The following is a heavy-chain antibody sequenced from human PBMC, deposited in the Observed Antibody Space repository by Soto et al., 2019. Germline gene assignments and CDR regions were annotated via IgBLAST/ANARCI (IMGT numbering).Heavy chain of an antibody. CDR1: GGTFSSYS. Sequence: ASVKVSCKASGGTFSSYSISWVRQAPGQGLEWMGGFIPIFGTANYAQKFQGRVTITADESTSTAYMELSSLRSEDTAVYYCARVVPAATYYYYGMDVWGQGTTVNVSS. CDR2: FIPIFGTA. J-gene: IGHJ6*02. D-gene: IGHD2-2*01. V-gene: IGHV1-69*13. CDR3: ARVVPAATYYYYGMDV.